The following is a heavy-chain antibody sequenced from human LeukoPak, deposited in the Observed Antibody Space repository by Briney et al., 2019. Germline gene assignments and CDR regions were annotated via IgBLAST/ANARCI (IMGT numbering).Heavy chain of an antibody. CDR3: ARVLRYCSGGNCFSGGLGYMDV. D-gene: IGHD2-15*01. CDR2: INPSGGST. J-gene: IGHJ6*03. Sequence: GASVKVSCKASGYTFTSYYMHWVRQAPGQGLEWMGIINPSGGSTSYAQKFQGRVTMTRDMSTSTVYMELSSPRSEDTAVYYCARVLRYCSGGNCFSGGLGYMDVWGKGTTVTISS. V-gene: IGHV1-46*01. CDR1: GYTFTSYY.